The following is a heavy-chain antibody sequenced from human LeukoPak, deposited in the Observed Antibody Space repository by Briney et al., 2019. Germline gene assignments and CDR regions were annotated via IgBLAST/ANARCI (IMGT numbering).Heavy chain of an antibody. CDR3: ARVAVVPAVNFDY. D-gene: IGHD2-2*01. V-gene: IGHV1-3*01. J-gene: IGHJ4*02. CDR1: EYTFTSYD. Sequence: ASVKVSCTASEYTFTSYDINWVRQATGQRLEWMGWINAGNGNTKYSQKFQGRVTITRDTSASTVYMELSSLRSEDTAVYYCARVAVVPAVNFDYWGQGTLVTVSS. CDR2: INAGNGNT.